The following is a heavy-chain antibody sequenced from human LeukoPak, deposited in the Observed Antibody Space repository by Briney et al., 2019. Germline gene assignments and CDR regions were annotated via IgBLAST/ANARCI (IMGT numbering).Heavy chain of an antibody. D-gene: IGHD2-2*01. CDR1: GGSFSGYY. Sequence: SETLPLTCAVYGGSFSGYYWSWIRQPPGKGLEWIEEINHSGSTNYNPSLKSRVTISVDTSKNQFSLKLSSVTAADTAVYYCATCSTSCLDDAFDIWGQGTMVTVSS. CDR3: ATCSTSCLDDAFDI. J-gene: IGHJ3*02. V-gene: IGHV4-34*01. CDR2: INHSGST.